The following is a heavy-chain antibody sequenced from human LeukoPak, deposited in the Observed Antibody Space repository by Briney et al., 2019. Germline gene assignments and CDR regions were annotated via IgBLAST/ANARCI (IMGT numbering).Heavy chain of an antibody. CDR3: ARDKIVGATHFDY. J-gene: IGHJ4*02. CDR1: GFTFSTFW. CDR2: INQDGSQK. D-gene: IGHD1-26*01. Sequence: PGGSLRLSCAASGFTFSTFWMSWVRQAPGKGLEWVANINQDGSQKYYVDSVRGRFTISRDNAKNSLYLQRKSLRAEDTAVYYCARDKIVGATHFDYWGQGALVTVSS. V-gene: IGHV3-7*01.